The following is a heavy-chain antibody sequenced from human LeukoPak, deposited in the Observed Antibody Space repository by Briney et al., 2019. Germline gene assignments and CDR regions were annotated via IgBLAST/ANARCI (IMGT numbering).Heavy chain of an antibody. V-gene: IGHV3-21*01. D-gene: IGHD2-2*01. CDR2: ISSSSSYI. Sequence: PGGSLRLSCAASGFTFNTYNMNWVRQAPGKGLEWVSSISSSSSYIYYADSVKGRFTISRDNSKNTLHLQMNSLRAEDTALYYCARVNCSSTSCSQFTRTFFDSWGQGTLVTVSS. J-gene: IGHJ4*02. CDR1: GFTFNTYN. CDR3: ARVNCSSTSCSQFTRTFFDS.